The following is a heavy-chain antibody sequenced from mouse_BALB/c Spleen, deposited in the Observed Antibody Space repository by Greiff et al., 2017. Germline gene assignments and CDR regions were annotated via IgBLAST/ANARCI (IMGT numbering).Heavy chain of an antibody. Sequence: EVQLVESGAGLVKPGASLKFSCAASGFTFSDSYMHWVRQTPEKRLEWVATISDGGSYTYYPNSVKGRFTISRDNATNNLYLQMSSLKSEDTAMYYCAHGKFAYWGQGTLVTVSA. CDR2: ISDGGSYT. CDR3: AHGKFAY. CDR1: GFTFSDSY. V-gene: IGHV5-4*02. J-gene: IGHJ3*01. D-gene: IGHD2-1*01.